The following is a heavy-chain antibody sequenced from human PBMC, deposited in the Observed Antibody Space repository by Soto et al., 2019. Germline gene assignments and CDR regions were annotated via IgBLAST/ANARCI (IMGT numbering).Heavy chain of an antibody. D-gene: IGHD1-26*01. CDR2: IYESGTT. Sequence: SETLSLTCAVSGASISSSNWWSWVRQPPGKGLEWIGEIYESGTTNYNPSLSSRVAISVDKSKNQFSLSLSSVTAADTAVYYCARGPRGELLPDWGQGTLVTVSS. CDR3: ARGPRGELLPD. J-gene: IGHJ4*02. CDR1: GASISSSNW. V-gene: IGHV4-4*02.